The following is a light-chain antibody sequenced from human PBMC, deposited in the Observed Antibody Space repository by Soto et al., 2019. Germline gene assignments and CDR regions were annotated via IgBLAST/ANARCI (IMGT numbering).Light chain of an antibody. J-gene: IGKJ1*01. V-gene: IGKV3-20*01. CDR2: GAS. Sequence: EIVLTQSPGTLSLSLGERATLSCRASQSVTSSFLAWYQQKPGQAPRLLIYGASSRATGIPDRFSGSGSGTELTLTISRLEPEDFAVYYCQKYGSAPWTCGQGTEVEIK. CDR1: QSVTSSF. CDR3: QKYGSAPWT.